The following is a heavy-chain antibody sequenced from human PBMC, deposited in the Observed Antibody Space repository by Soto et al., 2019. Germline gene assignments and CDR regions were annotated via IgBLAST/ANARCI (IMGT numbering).Heavy chain of an antibody. D-gene: IGHD6-19*01. CDR3: ARARIAVAGYDY. CDR1: GFTFSSYW. J-gene: IGHJ4*02. CDR2: INSDGSST. V-gene: IGHV3-74*01. Sequence: PGGSLRLSXAASGFTFSSYWMHWVRQAPGKGLVWVSRINSDGSSTSYADSAKGRFTISRDNAKNTLYLQMNSLRAEDTAVYYCARARIAVAGYDYWGQGTLVTVSS.